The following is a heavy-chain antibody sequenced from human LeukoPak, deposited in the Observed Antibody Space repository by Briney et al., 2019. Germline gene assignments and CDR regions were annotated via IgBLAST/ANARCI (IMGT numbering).Heavy chain of an antibody. J-gene: IGHJ4*02. V-gene: IGHV1-2*02. CDR1: GYTFTGYY. CDR2: INPNSGDT. CDR3: EFGVEFGEG. D-gene: IGHD3-10*01. Sequence: RASVKVSCKASGYTFTGYYMHWVRQAPGQGLEWMGWINPNSGDTNYAQKFQGRVTMTRDTSISTAYMELSRATSDDTAVFYFEFGVEFGEGWGQGTLVTVSS.